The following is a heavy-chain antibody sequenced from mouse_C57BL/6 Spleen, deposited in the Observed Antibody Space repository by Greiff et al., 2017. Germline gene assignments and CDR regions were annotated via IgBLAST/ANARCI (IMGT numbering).Heavy chain of an antibody. V-gene: IGHV14-1*01. D-gene: IGHD1-1*01. Sequence: VQLQQSGAELVRPGASVKLSCTASGFNIKDYYMHWVKQRPEQGLEWIGRIDPEDGDTEYAPKFQGKATMTADTSSNTAYLQLSSLTSEDTAVYYCTSITTVVEGAMDYWGQGTSVTVSS. CDR3: TSITTVVEGAMDY. CDR1: GFNIKDYY. CDR2: IDPEDGDT. J-gene: IGHJ4*01.